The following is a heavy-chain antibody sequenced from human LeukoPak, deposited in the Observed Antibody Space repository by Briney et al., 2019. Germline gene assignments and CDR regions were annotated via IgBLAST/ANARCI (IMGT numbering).Heavy chain of an antibody. J-gene: IGHJ4*02. CDR3: ARGALRTGYIDY. CDR1: GGSISSHF. D-gene: IGHD1-1*01. CDR2: IYYSGGT. V-gene: IGHV4-59*11. Sequence: SETLSLTCTVSGGSISSHFRTWIRQPPGKGLEWIGFIYYSGGTNYNPSLKSRVTISLDTSKNQFSLKLNSVTAADTALFYCARGALRTGYIDYWGQGTLITVSS.